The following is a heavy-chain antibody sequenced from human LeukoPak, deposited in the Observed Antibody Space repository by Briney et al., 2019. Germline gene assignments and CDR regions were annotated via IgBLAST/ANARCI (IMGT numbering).Heavy chain of an antibody. V-gene: IGHV3-23*01. CDR1: GFTFSSYG. J-gene: IGHJ4*02. CDR3: ARGPSGYHNT. CDR2: ISGSGGST. D-gene: IGHD5-12*01. Sequence: GGTLRLSCAASGFTFSSYGISWVRQAPGKGLEWVSAISGSGGSTYYADSVKGRFTISRDNSKNTLYLQMNSLRAEDTAVYYCARGPSGYHNTGGQGTLVTVSS.